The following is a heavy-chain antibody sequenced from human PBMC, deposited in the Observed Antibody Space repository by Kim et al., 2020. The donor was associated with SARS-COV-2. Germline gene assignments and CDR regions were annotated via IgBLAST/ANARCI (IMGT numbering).Heavy chain of an antibody. CDR1: GYSFTSYW. D-gene: IGHD3-22*01. Sequence: GESLKISCKGSGYSFTSYWISWVRQMPGKGLEWMGRIDPSDSYTNYSPSFQGHVTISADKSISTAYLQWSSLTASDTAMYYCASTPLWYYDSSANGRGPGYFQHWGQGTLVTVSS. V-gene: IGHV5-10-1*01. J-gene: IGHJ1*01. CDR3: ASTPLWYYDSSANGRGPGYFQH. CDR2: IDPSDSYT.